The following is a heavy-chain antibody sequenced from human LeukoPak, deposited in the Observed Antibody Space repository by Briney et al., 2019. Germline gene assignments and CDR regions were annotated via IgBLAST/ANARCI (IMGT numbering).Heavy chain of an antibody. D-gene: IGHD3-10*01. Sequence: SETLSLTCTVFGGSISSGDYYWSWIRQPPGKGLEWIGYIYYSGSTYYNPSLKSRVTISVDTSKNHFSLKLSSVTAADTAVYYCARHGGMVRGFSDAFDIWGQGTMVTVSS. CDR2: IYYSGST. V-gene: IGHV4-30-4*01. CDR3: ARHGGMVRGFSDAFDI. CDR1: GGSISSGDYY. J-gene: IGHJ3*02.